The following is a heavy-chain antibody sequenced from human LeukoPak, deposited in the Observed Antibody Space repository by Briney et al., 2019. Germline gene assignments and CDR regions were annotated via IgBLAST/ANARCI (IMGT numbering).Heavy chain of an antibody. D-gene: IGHD4/OR15-4a*01. J-gene: IGHJ3*02. V-gene: IGHV3-15*01. CDR3: TTFDYAAFLI. CDR1: GFTYSNAW. Sequence: PGGSLRLSCAVSGFTYSNAWMSWLRQAPGKGLEWVGRIKSKTDGGTRDYAAPVKGRFTISRDDSKNTLYLQMNSLKTEDTAVYYCTTFDYAAFLIWGQGTMVTVSS. CDR2: IKSKTDGGTR.